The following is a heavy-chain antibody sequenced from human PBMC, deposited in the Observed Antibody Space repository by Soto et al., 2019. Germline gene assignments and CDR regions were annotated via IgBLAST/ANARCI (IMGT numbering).Heavy chain of an antibody. Sequence: EVQLVESGGDLVQPGGSLRLSCAASGFIFSDYTMTWDRQAPGRGLEFVSHISSSGGAIFYAESVKGRFTVSRDNAKNSLYLQMNSLRDEDTAVYFCARDHGGSTWFVGVYYFFGMDVWGQGTAVTVSS. CDR1: GFIFSDYT. CDR3: ARDHGGSTWFVGVYYFFGMDV. V-gene: IGHV3-48*02. J-gene: IGHJ6*02. CDR2: ISSSGGAI. D-gene: IGHD6-13*01.